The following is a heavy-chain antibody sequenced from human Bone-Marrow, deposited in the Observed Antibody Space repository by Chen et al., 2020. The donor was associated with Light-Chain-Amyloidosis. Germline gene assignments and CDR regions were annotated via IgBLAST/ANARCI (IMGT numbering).Heavy chain of an antibody. CDR1: GFRLDDYA. Sequence: EVQLVESGGGLVQPGRSLRLSCAPSGFRLDDYAMQWVRQAPGKGLEWVSGISWNSGTIGYADSVKGRXTXXXXXXXXSXXXXXXXXXXXXTALYYCAKDTAGYYYYGMDVWGQGTTVTVSS. D-gene: IGHD3-10*01. V-gene: IGHV3-9*01. CDR3: AKDTAGYYYYGMDV. J-gene: IGHJ6*02. CDR2: ISWNSGTI.